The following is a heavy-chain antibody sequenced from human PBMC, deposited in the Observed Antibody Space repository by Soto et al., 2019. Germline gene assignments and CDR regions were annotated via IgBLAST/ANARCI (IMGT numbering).Heavy chain of an antibody. Sequence: SETLSLTCTVSGGSISSGDYYWSLILQPPWKGLEWIGYIYYSGSTYYNPSLKSRVTISVDTSKNQFSLKLSSVTAAETAVYYCARARGYCTNGVCYIDYWGQGTLVTVSS. CDR3: ARARGYCTNGVCYIDY. CDR2: IYYSGST. D-gene: IGHD2-8*01. CDR1: GGSISSGDYY. J-gene: IGHJ4*02. V-gene: IGHV4-30-4*01.